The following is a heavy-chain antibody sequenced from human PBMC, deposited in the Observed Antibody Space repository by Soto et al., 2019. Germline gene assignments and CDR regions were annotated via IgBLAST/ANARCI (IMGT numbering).Heavy chain of an antibody. J-gene: IGHJ4*02. CDR3: AKDLSRWPHYAFDY. CDR2: ISTNGDTA. D-gene: IGHD4-17*01. Sequence: GGSLRLSCAASGFTFSNYGMNWVRQAPGKGLEWVSGISTNGDTANYADSVKGRFTISRDNSKNALYMQMNGLRPEDTAVYYCAKDLSRWPHYAFDYWGPGTLVTVS. V-gene: IGHV3-23*01. CDR1: GFTFSNYG.